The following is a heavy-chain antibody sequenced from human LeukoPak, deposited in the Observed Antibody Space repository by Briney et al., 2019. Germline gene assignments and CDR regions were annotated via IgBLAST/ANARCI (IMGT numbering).Heavy chain of an antibody. CDR1: GFTFGDYA. CDR3: ARDSIAVAAAIDY. CDR2: ISSSSSTI. J-gene: IGHJ4*02. V-gene: IGHV3-48*04. D-gene: IGHD6-19*01. Sequence: GGSLRLSCTASGFTFGDYAMSWFRQAPGKGLEWVSYISSSSSTIYYADSVKGRFTISRDNAKNSLYLQMNSLRAEDTAVYYCARDSIAVAAAIDYWGQGTLVTVSS.